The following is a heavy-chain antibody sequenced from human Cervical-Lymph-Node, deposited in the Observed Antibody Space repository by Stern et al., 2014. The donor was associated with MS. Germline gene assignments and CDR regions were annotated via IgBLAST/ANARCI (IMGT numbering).Heavy chain of an antibody. J-gene: IGHJ4*02. V-gene: IGHV1-18*01. CDR3: AVLSVDADFDY. Sequence: QVQLVESGAEVKKPGASVKVSCTASGFTFTDYAISWVRQAPGQGLEWMAWICATNGEPSFAQEVQGRVSLTTDTATSTAYMELRSLRSDDTAVYYCAVLSVDADFDYWGQGTLVTVSS. CDR2: ICATNGEP. D-gene: IGHD5-18*01. CDR1: GFTFTDYA.